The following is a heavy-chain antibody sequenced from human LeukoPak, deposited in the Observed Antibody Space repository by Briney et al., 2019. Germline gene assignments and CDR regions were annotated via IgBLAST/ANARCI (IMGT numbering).Heavy chain of an antibody. Sequence: GGPLNPSCAAFGSAFSSFAMTWARQPPGKGLEWVANIKQDGSVKYYVDSLKGRFTISRDNARNSVYLQMNSLRAEDTAVYYCARIGYSSSSFDYWGQGTLVTVSS. D-gene: IGHD6-6*01. CDR3: ARIGYSSSSFDY. CDR2: IKQDGSVK. V-gene: IGHV3-7*01. J-gene: IGHJ4*02. CDR1: GSAFSSFA.